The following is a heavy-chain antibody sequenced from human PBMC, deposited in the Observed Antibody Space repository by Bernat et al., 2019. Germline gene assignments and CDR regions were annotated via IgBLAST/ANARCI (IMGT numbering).Heavy chain of an antibody. Sequence: EVQLVESGGGLVQPGRSLRLSCTASGFTFGDYAMSWVRQAPGKGLEWVGFIRSKAYGGTTEYAASVKGRFTISRDDSNSIAYLQMNSLKTEDTAVYYCTRDPMTTVTGYYYYYYMDVWGKGTTVTVSS. CDR1: GFTFGDYA. D-gene: IGHD4-17*01. J-gene: IGHJ6*03. V-gene: IGHV3-49*04. CDR2: IRSKAYGGTT. CDR3: TRDPMTTVTGYYYYYYMDV.